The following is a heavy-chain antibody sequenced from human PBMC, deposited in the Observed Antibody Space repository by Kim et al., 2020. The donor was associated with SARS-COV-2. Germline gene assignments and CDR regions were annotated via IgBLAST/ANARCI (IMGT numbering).Heavy chain of an antibody. J-gene: IGHJ4*02. D-gene: IGHD6-19*01. Sequence: YADSVKGRFTISRDNSKNTLYLQMNSLRAEDTAVYYCARSGIAVADYFDYWGQGTLVTVSS. CDR3: ARSGIAVADYFDY. V-gene: IGHV3-33*01.